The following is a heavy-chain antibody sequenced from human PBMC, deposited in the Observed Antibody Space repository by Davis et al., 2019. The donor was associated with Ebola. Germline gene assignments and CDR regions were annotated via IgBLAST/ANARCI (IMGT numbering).Heavy chain of an antibody. CDR3: ARESGWYNWYDP. CDR2: INHSGST. D-gene: IGHD6-19*01. J-gene: IGHJ5*02. V-gene: IGHV4-30-2*01. CDR1: GGSISSGGYS. Sequence: LRLSCAVSGGSISSGGYSWSWIRQPPGKGLEWIGEINHSGSTNYNPSLKSRVTISVDTSKNQFSLKLSSVTAADTAVYYCARESGWYNWYDPWGQGTLVTVSS.